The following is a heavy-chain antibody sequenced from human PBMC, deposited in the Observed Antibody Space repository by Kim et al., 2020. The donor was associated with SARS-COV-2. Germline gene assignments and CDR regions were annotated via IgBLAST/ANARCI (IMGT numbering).Heavy chain of an antibody. CDR2: ISYDGSNK. V-gene: IGHV3-30*18. CDR1: GFTFSSYG. D-gene: IGHD1-26*01. J-gene: IGHJ6*02. CDR3: AKDGGSYSRYGHYYYGMDV. Sequence: GGSLRLSCAASGFTFSSYGMHWVRQAPGKGLEWVAVISYDGSNKYYADSVKGRFTISRDNSKNTLYLQMNSLRAEDTAVYYCAKDGGSYSRYGHYYYGMDVWGQGTTVTVSS.